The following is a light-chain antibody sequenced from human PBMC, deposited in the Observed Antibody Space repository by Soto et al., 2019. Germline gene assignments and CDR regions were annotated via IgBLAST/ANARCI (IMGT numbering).Light chain of an antibody. Sequence: EIVLTQSPGTLSLSPGERATLSCRASQSVSSNYLAWYQQKPGQAPRPLIYGASSRATGIPDRFSGSGAGTDGAVTIGRLESGDLAVYYCQQYGSSPWTFGQGTKVEIK. CDR1: QSVSSNY. J-gene: IGKJ1*01. CDR2: GAS. CDR3: QQYGSSPWT. V-gene: IGKV3-20*01.